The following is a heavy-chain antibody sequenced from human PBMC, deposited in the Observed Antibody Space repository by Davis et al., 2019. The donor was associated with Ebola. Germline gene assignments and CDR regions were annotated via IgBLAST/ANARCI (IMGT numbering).Heavy chain of an antibody. D-gene: IGHD2-2*01. CDR3: ARGVGTTSWYEYFDS. Sequence: MPSETLSLTCTVSGGSLTNGGHYWSWIRQFPGQGLEWIGYIHQSGATYYTPSLESRLTMSIDTSRNQFSLEMRSVTAADTAIYYCARGVGTTSWYEYFDSWGQGTLVTVSS. J-gene: IGHJ4*01. V-gene: IGHV4-31*03. CDR2: IHQSGAT. CDR1: GGSLTNGGHY.